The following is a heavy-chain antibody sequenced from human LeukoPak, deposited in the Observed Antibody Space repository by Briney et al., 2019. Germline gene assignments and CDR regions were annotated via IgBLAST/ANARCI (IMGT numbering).Heavy chain of an antibody. CDR2: ISAYNGNT. J-gene: IGHJ3*02. Sequence: ATVKVSCMASGYTFTSYGISWVRQAPGQGLEWMGWISAYNGNTNYAQKLQGRVTMTTDTSTSTAYMELKSLRSDDTAVYYCARDFDSSGFQGGGAFDIWGQGTMVTVSS. CDR1: GYTFTSYG. D-gene: IGHD3-22*01. V-gene: IGHV1-18*01. CDR3: ARDFDSSGFQGGGAFDI.